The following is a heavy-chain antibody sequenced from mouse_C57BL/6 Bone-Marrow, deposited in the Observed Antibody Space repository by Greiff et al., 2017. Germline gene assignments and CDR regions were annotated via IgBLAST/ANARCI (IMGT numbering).Heavy chain of an antibody. CDR3: ARACDYDDYTMDY. CDR2: MHPNGGST. D-gene: IGHD2-4*01. CDR1: GYTFTNYW. V-gene: IGHV1-64*01. J-gene: IGHJ4*01. Sequence: QVQLQQPGAELVKPGASVKLSCKASGYTFTNYWMHWVKQRPGQGLEWIGMMHPNGGSTDYNEKFKSEATLSVDKSSRTAYRELSIRTSEYSAVYYCARACDYDDYTMDYWGQGTSVTVSS.